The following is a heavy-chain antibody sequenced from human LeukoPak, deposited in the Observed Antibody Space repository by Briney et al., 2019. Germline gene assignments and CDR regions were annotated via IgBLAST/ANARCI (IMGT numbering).Heavy chain of an antibody. Sequence: SETLSLTCTVSSGSIGSHYWSWIRQPPGEGLEWIGYIYYSGTTSYNPSLKSRVTISVDTSKNQFSLKLSSVTAADTAVYYCARDYYDSRGEAFDIWGLGTMVTVSS. V-gene: IGHV4-59*11. D-gene: IGHD3-22*01. CDR1: SGSIGSHY. J-gene: IGHJ3*02. CDR2: IYYSGTT. CDR3: ARDYYDSRGEAFDI.